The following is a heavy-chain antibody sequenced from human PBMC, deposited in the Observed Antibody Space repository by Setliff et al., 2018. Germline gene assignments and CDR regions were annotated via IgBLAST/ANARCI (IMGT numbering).Heavy chain of an antibody. V-gene: IGHV4-4*07. CDR3: ARERQGGFLEWSPLDP. CDR1: GGLIYDHW. J-gene: IGHJ5*02. CDR2: VYSDGDT. D-gene: IGHD3-3*01. Sequence: PSETLSLTCSVSGGLIYDHWWTWVRQPAGEEFQWIGRVYSDGDTEYNPSLKSRVTISVDTSNNQFSLHLTSVTAADTPRYFCARERQGGFLEWSPLDPWGQGILVTVSS.